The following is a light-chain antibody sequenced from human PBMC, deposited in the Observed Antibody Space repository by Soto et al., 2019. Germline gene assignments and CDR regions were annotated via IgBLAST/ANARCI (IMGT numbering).Light chain of an antibody. Sequence: SYELTQPPSVSVAPGETARIPCGGDNIGSKSVHWYQQRPGQAPVLVIYYNSDRPSGIPERFSGSNSGSTATLTINRVEAGDEADYFCQVWHDSSDHVLFGGGTKLTVL. V-gene: IGLV3-21*04. CDR1: NIGSKS. CDR3: QVWHDSSDHVL. J-gene: IGLJ2*01. CDR2: YNS.